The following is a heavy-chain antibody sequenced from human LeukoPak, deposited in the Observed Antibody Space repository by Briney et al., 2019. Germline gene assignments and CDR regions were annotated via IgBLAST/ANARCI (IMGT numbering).Heavy chain of an antibody. CDR3: ARDPPAVAANTYG. CDR1: GVTVSNNY. D-gene: IGHD6-6*01. CDR2: IYSGGST. Sequence: GGSLRLSCSASGVTVSNNYMNWVRQAPGKGLEWVSLIYSGGSTYYADSVKGRFTISRDNSKNTLYLQMNSLRAEDTAVYYCARDPPAVAANTYGWGQGTLVTVSS. J-gene: IGHJ4*02. V-gene: IGHV3-66*01.